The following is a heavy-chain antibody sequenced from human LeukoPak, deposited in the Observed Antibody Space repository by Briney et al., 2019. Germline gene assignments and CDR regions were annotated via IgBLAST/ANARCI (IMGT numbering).Heavy chain of an antibody. D-gene: IGHD3-22*01. CDR1: GGSISSYY. Sequence: SETLSLTCSVSGGSISSYYWSWIRQPPGKGLEWIGYIYYSGSTNYNPSLKSRVTISVDTSKNQFSLKLSSVTAADTAVYYCARTERGGYYFNWFDPWGQGTLVTVSS. J-gene: IGHJ5*02. CDR3: ARTERGGYYFNWFDP. V-gene: IGHV4-59*01. CDR2: IYYSGST.